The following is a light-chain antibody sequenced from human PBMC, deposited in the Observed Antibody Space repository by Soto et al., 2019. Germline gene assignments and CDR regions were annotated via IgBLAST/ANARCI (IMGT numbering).Light chain of an antibody. CDR3: QHYDWSLTWT. V-gene: IGKV1-5*03. CDR1: QTISSW. Sequence: IRMPQSPPTLSGSVRDRGTITRQTSQTISSWLAWYQQKPGKAPKLLIYKASTLKSGVPSRFSGSGSGTEFTLSISELEPEDFAVYFCQHYDWSLTWTFGPGTEV. CDR2: KAS. J-gene: IGKJ1*01.